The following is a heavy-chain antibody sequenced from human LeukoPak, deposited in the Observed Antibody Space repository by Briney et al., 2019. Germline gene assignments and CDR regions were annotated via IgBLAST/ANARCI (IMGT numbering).Heavy chain of an antibody. CDR1: RFTFSTYA. Sequence: PGGSLRLSCAASRFTFSTYAMSWVRQAPGKGLEWVSSISGSGGSTNYADSVKGRFTISRDNSKNTLYLQMNSLRAEDTAVYYCARDVRQLAIDYWGQGTLVTVSS. D-gene: IGHD6-13*01. V-gene: IGHV3-23*01. J-gene: IGHJ4*02. CDR2: ISGSGGST. CDR3: ARDVRQLAIDY.